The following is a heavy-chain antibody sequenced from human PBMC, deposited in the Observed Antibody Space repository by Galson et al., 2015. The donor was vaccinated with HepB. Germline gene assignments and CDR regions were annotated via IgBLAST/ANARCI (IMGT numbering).Heavy chain of an antibody. Sequence: SLRLSCAASGFTFYSYGMHWVRQAPGKGLEWVAAIRYDESNKDYADSVQGRFTISRDNSKNTLYPQMNSQRAEDTAVYYCARDRRARWLQLIMDYWGQGTLVTVSS. CDR3: ARDRRARWLQLIMDY. J-gene: IGHJ4*02. V-gene: IGHV3-33*08. CDR1: GFTFYSYG. D-gene: IGHD5-24*01. CDR2: IRYDESNK.